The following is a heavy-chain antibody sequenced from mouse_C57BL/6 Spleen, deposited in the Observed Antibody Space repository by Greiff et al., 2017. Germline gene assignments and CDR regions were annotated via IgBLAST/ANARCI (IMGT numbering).Heavy chain of an antibody. CDR1: GFTFSSYA. V-gene: IGHV5-4*03. Sequence: EVMLVESGGGLVKPGGSLKLSCAASGFTFSSYAMSWVRQTPEKRLEWVATSSDGGSYTYYPDNVKGRFPISRENAKNNLYLQMSHLKSEDTAMYYCARLGSSGGYYAMDYWGQGTSVTVSS. J-gene: IGHJ4*01. D-gene: IGHD1-1*01. CDR2: SSDGGSYT. CDR3: ARLGSSGGYYAMDY.